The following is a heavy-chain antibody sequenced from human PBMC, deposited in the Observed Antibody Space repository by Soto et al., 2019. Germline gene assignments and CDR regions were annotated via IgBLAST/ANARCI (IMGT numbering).Heavy chain of an antibody. V-gene: IGHV3-15*01. D-gene: IGHD3-22*01. Sequence: EVQLGESGGGLVKPGGSLRLSCAASGFTFNNAWMSWVRQAPGKGPEWVGRIRSKTDGGTTDYAAPVKGRFTISRDDSKNTLYLQMSSLGTEDTAVYYCTTLRNTDYYDSSGHQFYFDYWGQGTLVTVSS. CDR1: GFTFNNAW. CDR2: IRSKTDGGTT. CDR3: TTLRNTDYYDSSGHQFYFDY. J-gene: IGHJ4*02.